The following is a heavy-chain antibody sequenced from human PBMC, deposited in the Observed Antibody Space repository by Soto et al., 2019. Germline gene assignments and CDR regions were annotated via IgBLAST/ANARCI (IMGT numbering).Heavy chain of an antibody. Sequence: SETLSLTCAVYGGSFSGYYWSWIRQPPGKGLEWIGEINHSGSTNYNPSLKSRVTISVDTSKNQFSLKLSSVTAADTAVYYCARTAGYDLWSAAYYYYGMDVWDQGTTVTVSS. V-gene: IGHV4-34*01. CDR3: ARTAGYDLWSAAYYYYGMDV. CDR2: INHSGST. D-gene: IGHD3-3*01. CDR1: GGSFSGYY. J-gene: IGHJ6*02.